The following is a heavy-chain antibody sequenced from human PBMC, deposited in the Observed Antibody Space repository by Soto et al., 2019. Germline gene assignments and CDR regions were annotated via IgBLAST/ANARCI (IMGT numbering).Heavy chain of an antibody. Sequence: PGGSLRLSCAASGFTFSSYAMSWVRQAPGKGLEWVSAISGSGGSTYYADSVKGRFTISRDNSKNTLCLQMNSRRAEDTAGYYCAKDLVWHYFDYWGQGTLVTVSS. CDR2: ISGSGGST. V-gene: IGHV3-23*01. J-gene: IGHJ4*02. D-gene: IGHD6-13*01. CDR1: GFTFSSYA. CDR3: AKDLVWHYFDY.